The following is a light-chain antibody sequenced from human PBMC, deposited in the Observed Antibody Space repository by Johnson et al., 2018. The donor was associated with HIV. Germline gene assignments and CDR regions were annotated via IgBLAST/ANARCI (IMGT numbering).Light chain of an antibody. CDR1: SSNIGNNY. CDR3: GTWESSLSAGV. CDR2: DHN. J-gene: IGLJ1*01. Sequence: QSVLTQPPSVSAAPGQKVTISCSGSSSNIGNNYVSWYQQLPGTAPKLLIYDHNKRPSGIPHRFSGSKSGTSATHDITGLHTWDEADYYCGTWESSLSAGVFGTGTKVTVL. V-gene: IGLV1-51*01.